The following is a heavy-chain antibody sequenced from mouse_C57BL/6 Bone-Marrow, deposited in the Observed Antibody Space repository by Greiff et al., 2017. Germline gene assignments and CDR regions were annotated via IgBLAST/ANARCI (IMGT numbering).Heavy chain of an antibody. J-gene: IGHJ2*01. CDR2: INPYNGGT. CDR1: GYTFTDYY. CDR3: ARGLFITTVVADY. V-gene: IGHV1-19*01. Sequence: VQLQQSGPVLVKPGASVKMSCKASGYTFTDYYMNWVKQSHGKSLEWIGVINPYNGGTSYNQKFKGKATLTVDKSSSTAYMELNSLTSEDSAVYYCARGLFITTVVADYWGQGTTLTVSS. D-gene: IGHD1-1*01.